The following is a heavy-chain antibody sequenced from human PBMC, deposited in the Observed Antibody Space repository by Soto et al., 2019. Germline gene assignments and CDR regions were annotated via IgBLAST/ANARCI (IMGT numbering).Heavy chain of an antibody. D-gene: IGHD3-16*01. J-gene: IGHJ4*02. CDR3: ARDPWAADY. CDR2: IYSGGST. CDR1: GFTVSTKY. V-gene: IGHV3-66*01. Sequence: EVQLVESGGGLVQPGGSLRLSCAASGFTVSTKYMSWVRQAPGKGLEWVSVIYSGGSTFYADSVRGRFTISRDKSKNTVNLQMNSLRAEDTALYYCARDPWAADYWGQGTLVTVSS.